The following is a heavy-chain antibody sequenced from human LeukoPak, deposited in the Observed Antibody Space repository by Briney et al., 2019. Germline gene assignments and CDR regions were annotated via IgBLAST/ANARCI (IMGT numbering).Heavy chain of an antibody. Sequence: GGSLRLSCAASGFTFSSYKMNWVRQAPGKGLEWISYISSSSGTIHYADSVKGRFTISRDNGRNSLYLQMNSLRVDDTAVYYCARDATPQYSSGWVFFDYWGQGTLVTVSS. D-gene: IGHD6-19*01. CDR2: ISSSSGTI. CDR1: GFTFSSYK. V-gene: IGHV3-48*03. J-gene: IGHJ4*02. CDR3: ARDATPQYSSGWVFFDY.